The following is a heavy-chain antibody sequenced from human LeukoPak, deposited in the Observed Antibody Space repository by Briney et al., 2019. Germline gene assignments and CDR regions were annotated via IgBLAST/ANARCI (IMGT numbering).Heavy chain of an antibody. Sequence: PGGSLRLSCAASGFTFSSYAMSWVRQAPGKGLEWVSAISGSGGSTYYADSVKGRFTISRDNSKNTLYLQMNSLRAEDTAVYFCAKDPSTYTVTTGYFDYWGQGTLVTVSS. CDR3: AKDPSTYTVTTGYFDY. D-gene: IGHD4-11*01. V-gene: IGHV3-23*01. CDR1: GFTFSSYA. CDR2: ISGSGGST. J-gene: IGHJ4*02.